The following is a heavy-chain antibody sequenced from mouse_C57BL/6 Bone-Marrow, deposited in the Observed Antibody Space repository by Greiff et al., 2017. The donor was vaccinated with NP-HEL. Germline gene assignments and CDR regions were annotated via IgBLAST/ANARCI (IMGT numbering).Heavy chain of an antibody. CDR1: YTFSRRVH. CDR2: GQGLEWIG. D-gene: IGHD3-2*02. J-gene: IGHJ4*01. V-gene: IGHV1-87*01. CDR3: FEDSAVYYCAYSSGYVDYYAMDY. Sequence: VQLQQSGPELVRPWASVKISCQAFYTFSRRVHFAIRDTNYWMQWVKQRPGQGLEWIGAIYPGNGGTSYNQKFKGKDTLTADKSSRTAYMQLSSLTFEDSAVYYCAYSSGYVDYYAMDYWGQGTSVTVSS.